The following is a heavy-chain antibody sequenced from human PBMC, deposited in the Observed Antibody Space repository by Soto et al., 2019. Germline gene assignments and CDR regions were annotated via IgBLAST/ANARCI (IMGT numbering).Heavy chain of an antibody. V-gene: IGHV3-21*01. Sequence: EVQLVESGGGLVKPGGSLRLSCAASGFTFSSYSMKWVRQAPGKGLEWVSSISSGSDYIFYADSVKGRFTISRDNAKNSLFLQMNSLTAEDTAVYYCARSPVGDAFNVWGQGTVVTVSS. CDR2: ISSGSDYI. CDR3: ARSPVGDAFNV. CDR1: GFTFSSYS. J-gene: IGHJ3*01.